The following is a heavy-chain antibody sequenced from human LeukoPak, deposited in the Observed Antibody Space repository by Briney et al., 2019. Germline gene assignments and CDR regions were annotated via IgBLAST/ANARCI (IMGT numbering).Heavy chain of an antibody. CDR2: INSDGSST. CDR3: ARVWYYDILTGYSPFDY. D-gene: IGHD3-9*01. Sequence: PGGSLRLSCAASGFTFNSYWMHWVRQAPGKGLVWVSRINSDGSSTSYADSVKGRFTISRDNAKNTLYLQMNSLRAEDTAVYYCARVWYYDILTGYSPFDYWGQGTLVTVSS. J-gene: IGHJ4*02. CDR1: GFTFNSYW. V-gene: IGHV3-74*01.